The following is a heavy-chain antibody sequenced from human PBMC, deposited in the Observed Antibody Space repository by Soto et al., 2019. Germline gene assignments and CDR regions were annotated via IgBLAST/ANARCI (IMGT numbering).Heavy chain of an antibody. V-gene: IGHV4-34*01. CDR2: INHSGST. D-gene: IGHD3-10*01. CDR3: ARHRFVVRGVISPGGWDFDS. Sequence: SETLSLTCAVYGGSFSGYYWSWIRQPPGKGLEWIGEINHSGSTNYKPSLKSRVTRSVDTSKNQFSLKLSSVTVADTAVYYCARHRFVVRGVISPGGWDFDSWGQGILVTVS. J-gene: IGHJ4*02. CDR1: GGSFSGYY.